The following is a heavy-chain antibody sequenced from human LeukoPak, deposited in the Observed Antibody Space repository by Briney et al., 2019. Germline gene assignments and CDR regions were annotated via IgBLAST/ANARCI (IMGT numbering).Heavy chain of an antibody. CDR1: GGSISSSSYY. CDR2: IYYSGST. V-gene: IGHV4-39*07. CDR3: ASLHRVVTAIPRQALIDY. Sequence: SETLSLTCTVSGGSISSSSYYWGWIRQPPGKGLEWIGSIYYSGSTYYNPSLKSRVTISVDTSKNQFSLKLSSVTVADTAVYYCASLHRVVTAIPRQALIDYWGQGTLVTVSS. J-gene: IGHJ4*02. D-gene: IGHD2-21*02.